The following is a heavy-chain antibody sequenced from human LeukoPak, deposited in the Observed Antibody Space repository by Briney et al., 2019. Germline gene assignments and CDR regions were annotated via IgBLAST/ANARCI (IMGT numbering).Heavy chain of an antibody. V-gene: IGHV3-7*05. Sequence: PGGSLRLSCAGSGFSFSNYWMKWVRQAPGKGLEWVANINQYGSDKYYVASVKGRFTISRDNAKNSLYLQMNVLRVDDTAVYYCAKTADSSAWLLPSDYWGQGTLVTVSS. D-gene: IGHD6-19*01. J-gene: IGHJ4*02. CDR2: INQYGSDK. CDR3: AKTADSSAWLLPSDY. CDR1: GFSFSNYW.